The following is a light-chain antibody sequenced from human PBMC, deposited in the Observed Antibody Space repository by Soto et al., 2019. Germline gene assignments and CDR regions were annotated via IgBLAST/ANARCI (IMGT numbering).Light chain of an antibody. CDR3: QQYNNWWT. CDR2: GAS. Sequence: EIVMTQSPATLSVSPGDRATLSCRASQSVSNNVAWYQKKPGQAPKLLIYGASTRDTGIPARFSGSGYGTGFTLTISSLQSEDFAFYYCQQYNNWWTFGQGTRVDIK. J-gene: IGKJ1*01. V-gene: IGKV3-15*01. CDR1: QSVSNN.